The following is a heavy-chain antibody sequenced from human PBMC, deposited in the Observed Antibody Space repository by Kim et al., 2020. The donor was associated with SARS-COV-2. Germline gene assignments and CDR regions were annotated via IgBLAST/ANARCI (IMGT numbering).Heavy chain of an antibody. J-gene: IGHJ6*02. CDR2: FDPEDGET. CDR1: GYTLTELS. D-gene: IGHD3-10*01. V-gene: IGHV1-24*01. Sequence: ASVKVSCKVSGYTLTELSMRWVRQAPGKGLEWMGGFDPEDGETIYAQKFQGRVTMTEDTSTDTAYMELSSLRSEDTAVYYCATLTMVRGVNHPYYYYYGMDVWGQGTTVTVSS. CDR3: ATLTMVRGVNHPYYYYYGMDV.